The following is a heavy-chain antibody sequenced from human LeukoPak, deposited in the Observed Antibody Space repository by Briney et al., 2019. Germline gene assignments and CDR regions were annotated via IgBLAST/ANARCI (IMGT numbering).Heavy chain of an antibody. V-gene: IGHV5-51*01. CDR3: ARRQGCSSTRCPPDY. Sequence: GESLKISCRGSGYSFTTYWIGWGRPMSGTGLEWVRIIYPGDSETRYTRSFQGLVTMSADKSLNTASLQWSSLKASETAMYYCARRQGCSSTRCPPDYWGQGTLVTVSP. CDR2: IYPGDSET. D-gene: IGHD2-2*01. CDR1: GYSFTTYW. J-gene: IGHJ4*02.